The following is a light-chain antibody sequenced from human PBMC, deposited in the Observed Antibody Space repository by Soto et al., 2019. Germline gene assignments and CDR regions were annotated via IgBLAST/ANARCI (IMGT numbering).Light chain of an antibody. J-gene: IGLJ2*01. CDR2: DNI. CDR3: QSYDSSLSAVV. V-gene: IGLV1-40*01. CDR1: SSNVGAGYD. Sequence: QSALTQPPSVSGAPGQRVTISCTGSSSNVGAGYDVHWYQQLPGTAPKLLLYDNINRPSGVPDRFSGSKSGTSASLAITGLQAEDEADYYCQSYDSSLSAVVFGGGTKLTVL.